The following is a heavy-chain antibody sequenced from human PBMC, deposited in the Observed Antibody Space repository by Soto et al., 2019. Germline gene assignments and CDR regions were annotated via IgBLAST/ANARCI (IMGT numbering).Heavy chain of an antibody. Sequence: QVQLQESGPGLVKPSQTLSLTCTVSGGSISSGGYYWSWIRQHPGKGLEWIGYIYYSGSTSYNPSLKSRVTISVDTSKNQFALKVSSVTAADTAVDYCARGVAWLEGDYFDYWGQGTLVTVSS. J-gene: IGHJ4*02. CDR1: GGSISSGGYY. V-gene: IGHV4-31*03. CDR2: IYYSGST. D-gene: IGHD5-12*01. CDR3: ARGVAWLEGDYFDY.